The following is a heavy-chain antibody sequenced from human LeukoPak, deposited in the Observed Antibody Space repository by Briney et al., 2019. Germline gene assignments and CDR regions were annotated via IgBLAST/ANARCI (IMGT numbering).Heavy chain of an antibody. CDR2: ISSSSSYI. CDR3: VRRHIGVAAHDDAFDI. V-gene: IGHV3-21*01. CDR1: GFTFSSYS. Sequence: PGGSLRLSCAASGFTFSSYSMNWVRQAPGKGLEWVSSISSSSSYIYYGDSVKGRFTISRDNAKVSLYLQMNSLRVEDPAVYYCVRRHIGVAAHDDAFDIWGQGTMVTVSS. D-gene: IGHD6-19*01. J-gene: IGHJ3*02.